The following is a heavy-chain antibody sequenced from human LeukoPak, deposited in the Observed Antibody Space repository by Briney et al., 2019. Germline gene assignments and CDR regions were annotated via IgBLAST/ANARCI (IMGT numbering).Heavy chain of an antibody. V-gene: IGHV4-39*01. CDR3: ARQGTVTTYYYYYYGMDV. CDR2: IYYSGST. J-gene: IGHJ6*02. D-gene: IGHD4-17*01. CDR1: GGSISSSSYY. Sequence: SETLSLACTVSGGSISSSSYYWGWIRQPPGKGLEWIGSIYYSGSTYYNPSLKSRVTISVDTSKNQFSLKLSSVTAADTAVYYCARQGTVTTYYYYYYGMDVWGQGTTVTVSS.